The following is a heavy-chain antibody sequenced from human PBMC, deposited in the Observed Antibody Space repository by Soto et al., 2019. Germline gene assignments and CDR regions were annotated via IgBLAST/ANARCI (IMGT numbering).Heavy chain of an antibody. CDR1: GFTFSSYA. J-gene: IGHJ4*02. D-gene: IGHD3-16*02. Sequence: EVQLLESGGGLVQPGGSLRLSCAASGFTFSSYAMIWVRQAPGKGLEWVSGISGSGVSTYYADSVKGRFTISRDNSRNTLYLQMNSLRAEDTAVYYWAKVFPRGGGSYRFFDYWGQGTLATVSS. CDR3: AKVFPRGGGSYRFFDY. CDR2: ISGSGVST. V-gene: IGHV3-23*01.